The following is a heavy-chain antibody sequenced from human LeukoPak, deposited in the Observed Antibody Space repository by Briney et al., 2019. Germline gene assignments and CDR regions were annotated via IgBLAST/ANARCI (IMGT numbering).Heavy chain of an antibody. J-gene: IGHJ4*02. V-gene: IGHV3-48*01. CDR3: ARGILTFRYFDY. CDR1: GFTFSSYT. Sequence: PGGSLRLSCVASGFTFSSYTMNWVRQPPGKGLEWVSNIGTSSTTIYYADSVKGRFTISRDNSKNTLYLQMNSLRAEDTAVYYCARGILTFRYFDYWGQGTLVTVSS. CDR2: IGTSSTTI. D-gene: IGHD3-9*01.